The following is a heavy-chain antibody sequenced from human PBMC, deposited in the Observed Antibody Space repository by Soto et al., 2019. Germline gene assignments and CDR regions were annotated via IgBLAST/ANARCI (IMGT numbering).Heavy chain of an antibody. J-gene: IGHJ5*02. CDR1: GFTFGDYA. Sequence: QFLESGGDLVQPGGSLRVHCVASGFTFGDYAMSWVRQAPGKGLEWVSSVGGGGSDTYYAASVKGRLTISRDNSKSTLYLQMNNLRVEDTAVYYCAKDAVPYNGKWDWFDTWGQGTLVIVSS. D-gene: IGHD1-20*01. CDR3: AKDAVPYNGKWDWFDT. CDR2: VGGGGSDT. V-gene: IGHV3-23*01.